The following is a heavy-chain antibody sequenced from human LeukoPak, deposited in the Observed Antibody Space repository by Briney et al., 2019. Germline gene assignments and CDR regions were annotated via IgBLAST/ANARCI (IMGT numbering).Heavy chain of an antibody. CDR2: ITSGGDYI. Sequence: AGGSLRLSCAASGFTFNTFNMNWVRQAPGKGLEWVSSITSGGDYIYYADSVKGRFTTPRDNAKNSLSLQLNSLRVEDTAVYYCARGHYDVLAASYKWTPDYWGQGTLVTVSS. CDR3: ARGHYDVLAASYKWTPDY. D-gene: IGHD3-9*01. CDR1: GFTFNTFN. V-gene: IGHV3-21*01. J-gene: IGHJ4*02.